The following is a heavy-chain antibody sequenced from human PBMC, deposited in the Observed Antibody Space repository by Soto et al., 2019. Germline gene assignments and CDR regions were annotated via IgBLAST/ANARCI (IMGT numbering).Heavy chain of an antibody. V-gene: IGHV1-18*01. CDR3: ASGGYCSGGSCYPQYNWFDP. J-gene: IGHJ5*02. Sequence: GASVKVSCKASGYTFTSYGISWVRRAPGQGLEWMGWISAYNGNTDYAQKLQGRVTMTTDTSTSTAYMELRSLRSDDTAVYYCASGGYCSGGSCYPQYNWFDPWGQGTLVTVSS. CDR2: ISAYNGNT. D-gene: IGHD2-15*01. CDR1: GYTFTSYG.